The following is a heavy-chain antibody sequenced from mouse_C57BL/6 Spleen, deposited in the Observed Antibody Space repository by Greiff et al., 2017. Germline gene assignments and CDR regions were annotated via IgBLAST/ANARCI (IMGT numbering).Heavy chain of an antibody. J-gene: IGHJ1*03. CDR2: INPSTGGT. V-gene: IGHV1-42*01. D-gene: IGHD2-5*01. Sequence: VQLKQSGPELVKPGASVKISCKASGYSFTGYYMNWVKQSPEKSLEWIGEINPSTGGTTYNQKFKAKATLTVDKSSSTAYMQLKSLTSEDSAVYYCARTHNSNYWYIDVWGTGTTVTVSS. CDR3: ARTHNSNYWYIDV. CDR1: GYSFTGYY.